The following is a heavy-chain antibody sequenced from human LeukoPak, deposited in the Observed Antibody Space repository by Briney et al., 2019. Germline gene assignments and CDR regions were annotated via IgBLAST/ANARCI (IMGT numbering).Heavy chain of an antibody. CDR3: ARDEGYYYDSSGYPIAHTNFDY. CDR2: ISYDGSSK. Sequence: GGSLRLSCAASGFTSSSYAMHWVRQAPGKGLEWVAVISYDGSSKYYADSVKGRFTISRDNSKNTLYLQMNSLRAEDTAVYYCARDEGYYYDSSGYPIAHTNFDYWGQGTLVTVSS. J-gene: IGHJ4*02. CDR1: GFTSSSYA. D-gene: IGHD3-22*01. V-gene: IGHV3-30-3*01.